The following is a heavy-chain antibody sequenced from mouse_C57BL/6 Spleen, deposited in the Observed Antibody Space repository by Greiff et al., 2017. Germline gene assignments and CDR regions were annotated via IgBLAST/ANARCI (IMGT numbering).Heavy chain of an antibody. CDR2: IYPGSGST. Sequence: VQLQQPGAELVQPGASVKMSCKASGYTFTSYWITWVKQRPGQGLEWIGDIYPGSGSTTYNEKFKSKATLTVDTSSSTAYMQLSSLTSEDSAVYYCARLTTVEGYYFDDWGQGTTLTVSS. J-gene: IGHJ2*01. CDR3: ARLTTVEGYYFDD. D-gene: IGHD1-1*01. CDR1: GYTFTSYW. V-gene: IGHV1-55*01.